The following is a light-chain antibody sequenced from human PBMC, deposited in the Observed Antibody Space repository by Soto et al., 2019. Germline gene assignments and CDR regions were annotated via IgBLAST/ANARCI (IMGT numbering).Light chain of an antibody. V-gene: IGLV2-14*01. CDR1: SSDVGGYNY. Sequence: QSLLTQPASVSGSPGQSITISCTGTSSDVGGYNYVSWYQQQSGKAPKLMIHEVSNRPSGVSNRFSGSKSGNTASLTISGLQAEDEADYYCSSYTSSRAYVVGMGTKVTV. J-gene: IGLJ1*01. CDR3: SSYTSSRAYV. CDR2: EVS.